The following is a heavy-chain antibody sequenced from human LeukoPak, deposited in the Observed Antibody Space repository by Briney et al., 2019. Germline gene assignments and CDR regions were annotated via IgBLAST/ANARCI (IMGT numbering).Heavy chain of an antibody. CDR2: ISSGASTI. CDR1: GFTFSDYY. Sequence: GGSLRLSCAASGFTFSDYYMNWIRQAPGRGLEWVSYISSGASTIYYADSVKGRFTISRDNAKNTLYLQMNSLRAEDTAIYYCASSGSYYFPFDYWGQGTLVTVSS. D-gene: IGHD3-10*01. J-gene: IGHJ4*02. CDR3: ASSGSYYFPFDY. V-gene: IGHV3-11*01.